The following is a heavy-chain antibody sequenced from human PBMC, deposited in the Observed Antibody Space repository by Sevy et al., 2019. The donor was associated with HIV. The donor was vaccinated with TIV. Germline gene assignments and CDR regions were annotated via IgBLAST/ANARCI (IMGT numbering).Heavy chain of an antibody. CDR3: AKESPGYMYDSSGSLDY. D-gene: IGHD3-22*01. CDR2: ISGSAYST. Sequence: GGSLRLSCAASGFTFNTYAMSWVRQAPGKGLEWVSGISGSAYSTYYADSVKGRFTISRDNSKNTLSLQMNSLRAEDTAVYCCAKESPGYMYDSSGSLDYWGQGPLLTVYS. J-gene: IGHJ4*02. CDR1: GFTFNTYA. V-gene: IGHV3-23*01.